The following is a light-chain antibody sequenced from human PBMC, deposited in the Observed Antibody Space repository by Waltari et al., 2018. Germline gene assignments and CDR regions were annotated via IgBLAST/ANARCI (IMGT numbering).Light chain of an antibody. CDR3: CSYAGLGIYV. CDR2: EVT. J-gene: IGLJ1*01. V-gene: IGLV2-23*02. CDR1: SSDDGNYNL. Sequence: QSGLTQPASVSGSPGQSITISCTGTSSDDGNYNLFPWYQQYPGKAPKLMVYEVTKRTSGVSDRFSGSKSGNTASLTIYGLQSEDEADYYCCSYAGLGIYVFGTGTNVTVL.